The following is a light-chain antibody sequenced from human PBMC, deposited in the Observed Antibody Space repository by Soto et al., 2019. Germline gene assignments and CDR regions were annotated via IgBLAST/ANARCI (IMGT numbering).Light chain of an antibody. CDR3: QQYHSSPLT. V-gene: IGKV3-20*01. Sequence: EIVLTQSPGTLSLSPGERATLSCRASQSVSSSYLAWYQQKPGQAPRLLIYGASSRATGIPNRFSGSGSGTDFTLTISRLEPEDFAVYYYQQYHSSPLTFGGGTKVEIK. CDR1: QSVSSSY. CDR2: GAS. J-gene: IGKJ4*01.